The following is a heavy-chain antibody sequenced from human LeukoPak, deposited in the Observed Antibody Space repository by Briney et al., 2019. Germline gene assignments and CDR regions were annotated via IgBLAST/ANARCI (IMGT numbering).Heavy chain of an antibody. Sequence: GASVKVSCKASGGTFSSYAISWVRQAPGQGLEWMGGIIPMFGTANYAQKFQGRVTITADESTSTAYMELRSLRSDDTAVYYCARSQNYYDSSGYLAIDAFDIWGQGTMVTVSS. J-gene: IGHJ3*02. V-gene: IGHV1-69*13. CDR2: IIPMFGTA. CDR3: ARSQNYYDSSGYLAIDAFDI. CDR1: GGTFSSYA. D-gene: IGHD3-22*01.